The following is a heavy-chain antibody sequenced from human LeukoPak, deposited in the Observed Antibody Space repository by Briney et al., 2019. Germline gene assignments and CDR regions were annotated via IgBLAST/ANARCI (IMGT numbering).Heavy chain of an antibody. Sequence: GGSLRLSCAASEFTFSSQAMTWVRQAPGKGLEWVSSISAGGGSTFYADSAKGRFTMSRENSKKTVYLQMNSLRAEDTAVYYCAKDSSGWAHIYRDVWGKGTTVTVSS. J-gene: IGHJ6*03. CDR1: EFTFSSQA. V-gene: IGHV3-23*01. CDR3: AKDSSGWAHIYRDV. CDR2: ISAGGGST. D-gene: IGHD6-19*01.